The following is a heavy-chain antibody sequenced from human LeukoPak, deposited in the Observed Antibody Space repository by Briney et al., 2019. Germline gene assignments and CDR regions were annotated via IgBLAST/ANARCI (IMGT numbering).Heavy chain of an antibody. CDR2: IKSKTDGGTT. CDR3: ATDRLDY. J-gene: IGHJ4*02. CDR1: GFTFSSYE. Sequence: GGSLRLSCGASGFTFSSYEMNWVRQAPGKGLEWVGRIKSKTDGGTTDYAAPVKGRFTFSRDDSKHTLYLQMNSLTAEDTAVYYCATDRLDYWGQGALVTVSS. V-gene: IGHV3-15*01.